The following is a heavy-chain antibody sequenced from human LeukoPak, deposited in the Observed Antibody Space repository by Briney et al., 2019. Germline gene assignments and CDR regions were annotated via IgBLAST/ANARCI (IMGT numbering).Heavy chain of an antibody. CDR2: ISYDGSNK. Sequence: GGSLRLSCAASGFTFSSYAMHWVRQAPGKGLEWVAVISYDGSNKYYADSVKGRFTISRDNSKNTLYLQMNSLRAEDTAVYYCARAFFEVYYYDSSGYYPFDYWGQGTLVTVSS. CDR1: GFTFSSYA. V-gene: IGHV3-30*04. D-gene: IGHD3-22*01. J-gene: IGHJ4*02. CDR3: ARAFFEVYYYDSSGYYPFDY.